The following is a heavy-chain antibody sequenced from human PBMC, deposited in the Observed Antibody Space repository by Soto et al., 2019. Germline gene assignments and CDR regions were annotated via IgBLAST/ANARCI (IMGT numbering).Heavy chain of an antibody. Sequence: PGGSLRLSCAASGFTFRSYAMSWVRQAPGKGLEWVSAISGSGGSTYYADSLEGRFTISRDNSKNTLYLQMNSLRAEDTAVYYCASILGELSLYGYYFDYWGQGTLVTVSS. V-gene: IGHV3-23*01. CDR3: ASILGELSLYGYYFDY. D-gene: IGHD3-16*02. CDR2: ISGSGGST. J-gene: IGHJ4*02. CDR1: GFTFRSYA.